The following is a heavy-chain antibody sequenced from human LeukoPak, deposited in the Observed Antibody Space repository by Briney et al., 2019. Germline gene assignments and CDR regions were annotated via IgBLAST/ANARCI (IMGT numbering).Heavy chain of an antibody. J-gene: IGHJ6*02. D-gene: IGHD3-10*01. CDR2: IYPGDSDT. Sequence: GESLKISCKGSGYSFTSYWIGWVRQMPGKGLEWMGIIYPGDSDTRYSPSFQGQVTISADKSISTAYLQWSSLKASDTAMYYCARDRGVRGVISYYYYGMDVWGQGTTVTVSS. V-gene: IGHV5-51*01. CDR3: ARDRGVRGVISYYYYGMDV. CDR1: GYSFTSYW.